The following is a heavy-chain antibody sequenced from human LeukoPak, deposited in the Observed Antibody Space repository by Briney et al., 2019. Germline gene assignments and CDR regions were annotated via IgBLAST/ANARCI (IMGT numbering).Heavy chain of an antibody. CDR1: GFTFSSYG. Sequence: GGSLRLSCAASGFTFSSYGMSWVRQAPGKGLEWVSAISGSGGSTYYADSVKGRFTISRDNSKNTLYLQMNSLRAEDTAVYYCAKAPGRSTSYNYFDYWGQGTLVTVSS. V-gene: IGHV3-23*01. J-gene: IGHJ4*02. CDR3: AKAPGRSTSYNYFDY. CDR2: ISGSGGST. D-gene: IGHD2-2*01.